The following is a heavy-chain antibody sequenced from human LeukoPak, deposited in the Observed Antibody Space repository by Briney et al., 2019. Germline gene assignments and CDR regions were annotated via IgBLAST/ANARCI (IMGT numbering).Heavy chain of an antibody. CDR1: GYTSTSYA. V-gene: IGHV1-3*01. J-gene: IGHJ5*02. CDR3: ARDYSIAAAGPVNWFDP. D-gene: IGHD6-13*01. CDR2: INAGNGNT. Sequence: GASVKVSCKASGYTSTSYAMHWVRQAPGQRLEWMGWINAGNGNTKYSQKFQGRVTITRDTSASTAYMELSSLRSEDTAVYYCARDYSIAAAGPVNWFDPWGQGTLVTVSS.